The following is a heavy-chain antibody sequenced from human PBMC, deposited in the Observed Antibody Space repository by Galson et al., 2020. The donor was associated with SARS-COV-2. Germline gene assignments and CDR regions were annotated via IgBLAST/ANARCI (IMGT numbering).Heavy chain of an antibody. Sequence: SVKVSCKASGGTFSSYAISWVRQAPGQGLEWMGGIIPIFGTANYAQKFQGRVTITADESTSTAYMELSSLRSEDTAVYYCARAGSSANSDYFYRDGWGKGTTVTVSS. CDR3: ARAGSSANSDYFYRDG. J-gene: IGHJ6*03. V-gene: IGHV1-69*13. CDR2: IIPIFGTA. CDR1: GGTFSSYA. D-gene: IGHD6-25*01.